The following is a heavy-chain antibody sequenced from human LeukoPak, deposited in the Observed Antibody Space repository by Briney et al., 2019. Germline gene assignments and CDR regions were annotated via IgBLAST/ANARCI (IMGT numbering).Heavy chain of an antibody. CDR3: ARDLGYYDSSGYSDY. CDR1: GGSISSYY. Sequence: PSETLSLTCTVSGGSISSYYWSWIRQPPGKGLEWVGRIYASRKTNYNPSLKRRVTMSVDTPKNQFSLKMSSVTAADPAVYYCARDLGYYDSSGYSDYWGQGTLVTVSS. CDR2: IYASRKT. J-gene: IGHJ4*02. V-gene: IGHV4-4*07. D-gene: IGHD3-22*01.